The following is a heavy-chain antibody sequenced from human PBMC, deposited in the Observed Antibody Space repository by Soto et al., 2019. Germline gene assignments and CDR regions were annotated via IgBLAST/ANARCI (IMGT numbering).Heavy chain of an antibody. D-gene: IGHD2-2*01. CDR3: AKVGCSSTSCYVPFDN. CDR1: GFTFSSYA. V-gene: IGHV3-23*01. J-gene: IGHJ4*02. CDR2: ISGRGGTT. Sequence: GGSLRLSCAASGFTFSSYAMSWVRQAPGKGLEWVSDISGRGGTTYYADSVKGRFTISRDNSKNTLYLQMDSLRAEDTAVYYCAKVGCSSTSCYVPFDNSGQGTQVTVSS.